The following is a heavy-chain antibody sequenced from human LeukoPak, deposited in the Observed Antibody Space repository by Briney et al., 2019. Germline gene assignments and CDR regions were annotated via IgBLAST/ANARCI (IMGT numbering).Heavy chain of an antibody. CDR1: GFTFSSYA. V-gene: IGHV3-7*03. Sequence: GGSLRLSCAASGFTFSSYAMSWVRQAPGKGLEWVANIKEDGSEKYYVDSVKGRFTISRDNSKNTLYLQMNSLRAEDTAVYYCAKDLRMATITGQVEVFDYWGQGTLVTVSS. D-gene: IGHD5-24*01. J-gene: IGHJ4*02. CDR2: IKEDGSEK. CDR3: AKDLRMATITGQVEVFDY.